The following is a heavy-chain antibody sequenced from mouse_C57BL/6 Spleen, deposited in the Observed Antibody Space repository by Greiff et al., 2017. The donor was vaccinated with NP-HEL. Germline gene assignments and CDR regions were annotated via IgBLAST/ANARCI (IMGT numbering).Heavy chain of an antibody. J-gene: IGHJ2*01. CDR2: IRLKSDNYAT. V-gene: IGHV6-3*01. CDR1: GFTFSNYW. Sequence: EVKLVESGGGLVQPGGSMKLSCVASGFTFSNYWMNWVRQSPEKGLEWVAQIRLKSDNYATHYAESVKGRFTISRDDSKSSVYLQMNNLRAEDTGIYYGTRELTGTGGYYFDYWGQGTTLTVSS. CDR3: TRELTGTGGYYFDY. D-gene: IGHD4-1*01.